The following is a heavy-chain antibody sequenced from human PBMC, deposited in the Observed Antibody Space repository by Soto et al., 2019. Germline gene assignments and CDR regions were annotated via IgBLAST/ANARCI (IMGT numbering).Heavy chain of an antibody. V-gene: IGHV4-30-4*01. CDR3: ARRYYYDSSGLDY. Sequence: PSETLSLTCTVSGGSISSGDYYWSWIRQPPGKGLEWIGYIYYSGSTYYNPSLKSRVTISVDTSKNKFSLKLSSVTAADTAVYYCARRYYYDSSGLDYWGQGTLVTVSS. D-gene: IGHD3-22*01. J-gene: IGHJ4*02. CDR2: IYYSGST. CDR1: GGSISSGDYY.